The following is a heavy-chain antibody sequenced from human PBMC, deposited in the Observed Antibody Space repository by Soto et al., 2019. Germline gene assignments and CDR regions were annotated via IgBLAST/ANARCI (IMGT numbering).Heavy chain of an antibody. CDR1: GFTFSSYA. CDR3: AKGGDEYYYYGMDV. D-gene: IGHD2-21*02. Sequence: GGSLRLACAASGFTFSSYAMSWVRHAPGKGLEWVSAISGSGGSTYYADSVKGRFTISRDNSKNTLYLQMNSLRAEDTAVYYCAKGGDEYYYYGMDVWGQGTTVTVSS. CDR2: ISGSGGST. V-gene: IGHV3-23*01. J-gene: IGHJ6*02.